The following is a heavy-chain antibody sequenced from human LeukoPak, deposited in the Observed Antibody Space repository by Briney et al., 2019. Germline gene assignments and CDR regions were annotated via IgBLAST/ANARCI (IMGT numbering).Heavy chain of an antibody. CDR2: ISDSGATT. D-gene: IGHD3-3*01. V-gene: IGHV3-23*01. Sequence: RGSLRLSCAASGFIFKQYVMSWVRQAPGKGLEWVSAISDSGATTYYADSVRGRFTISSDDSKNMLYLQMSSLRAEDTAVYYCARSLLRFGPPPRPLDYWGQGTLVTVSS. CDR1: GFIFKQYV. J-gene: IGHJ4*02. CDR3: ARSLLRFGPPPRPLDY.